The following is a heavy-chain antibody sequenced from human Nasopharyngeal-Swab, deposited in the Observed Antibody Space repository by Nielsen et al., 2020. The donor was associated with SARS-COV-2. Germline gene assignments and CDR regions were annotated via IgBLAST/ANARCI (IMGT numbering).Heavy chain of an antibody. CDR1: GGSISSYY. V-gene: IGHV4-4*07. J-gene: IGHJ6*02. CDR3: ARATYYDFWSGPDYYYYGMDV. D-gene: IGHD3-3*01. CDR2: IYTSGST. Sequence: SETLSLTCTVSGGSISSYYWSRIRQPAGKGLEWIGRIYTSGSTNYNPSLKSRVTMSVDTSKNQFSLKLSSVTAADTAVYYCARATYYDFWSGPDYYYYGMDVWGQGTTVTVSS.